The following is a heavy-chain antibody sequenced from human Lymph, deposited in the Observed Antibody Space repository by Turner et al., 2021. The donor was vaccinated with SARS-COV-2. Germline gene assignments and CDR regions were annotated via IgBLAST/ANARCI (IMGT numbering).Heavy chain of an antibody. D-gene: IGHD6-13*01. Sequence: QFQLVQSGAEVKRPGASVKVSCKVPGYTLTEFSMHWVRQAPGKGLEWVGGFDPEDGETIYAQKFQGRVTMTEDTSTDTAYMELSSLRSEDTAVYYCATAPAVAGYIHYYSGMDVWGQGTTVTVSS. J-gene: IGHJ6*02. V-gene: IGHV1-24*01. CDR2: FDPEDGET. CDR3: ATAPAVAGYIHYYSGMDV. CDR1: GYTLTEFS.